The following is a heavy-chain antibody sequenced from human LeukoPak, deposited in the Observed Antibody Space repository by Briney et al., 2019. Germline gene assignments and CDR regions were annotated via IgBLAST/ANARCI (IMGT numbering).Heavy chain of an antibody. CDR3: ASLVPMGGEDIFDV. CDR2: TYTNGNT. CDR1: GGSISSGTYY. J-gene: IGHJ3*01. V-gene: IGHV4-61*02. Sequence: SETLSLTCTVSGGSISSGTYYWSWIRQPAGKGLEWIGRTYTNGNTDYKPSLKSRVTISVDTSKNQFSLKLSSVTAADTAVYYCASLVPMGGEDIFDVWGQGTMVTVSA. D-gene: IGHD2-15*01.